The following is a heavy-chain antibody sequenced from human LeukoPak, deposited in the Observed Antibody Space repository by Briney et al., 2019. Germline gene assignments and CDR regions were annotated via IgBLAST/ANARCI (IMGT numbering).Heavy chain of an antibody. CDR2: ISAGSRHI. V-gene: IGHV3-21*01. Sequence: GGSLRLSCEASGFTFSIYSMNWVRQAPGKGLEWVSVISAGSRHIYYADSVRGRFTISRDDAKNSLYLQMNSLRAEDTAIYYCARDGYQVPTTFGTFDPWGQGTLVTVSS. J-gene: IGHJ5*02. CDR3: ARDGYQVPTTFGTFDP. D-gene: IGHD3-3*01. CDR1: GFTFSIYS.